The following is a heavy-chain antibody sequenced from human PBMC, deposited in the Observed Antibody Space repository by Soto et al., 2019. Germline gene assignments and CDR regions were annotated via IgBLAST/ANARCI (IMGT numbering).Heavy chain of an antibody. CDR3: AREGARRYGRSSLYYYYGMDV. CDR1: GYSFTSYW. D-gene: IGHD6-6*01. V-gene: IGHV5-10-1*01. J-gene: IGHJ6*02. CDR2: IDPSDSYT. Sequence: GESLKISCKGSGYSFTSYWISWVRQMPGKGLEWMGRIDPSDSYTNYSPSFQGHVTIPADKSISTAYLQWSSLKASDTAMYYCAREGARRYGRSSLYYYYGMDVWGQGTTVTVSS.